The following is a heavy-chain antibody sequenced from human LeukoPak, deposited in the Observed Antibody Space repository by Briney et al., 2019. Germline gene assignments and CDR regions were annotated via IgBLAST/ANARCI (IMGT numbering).Heavy chain of an antibody. CDR1: GFTFSSYS. D-gene: IGHD3-22*01. CDR2: ISGGGGST. CDR3: AKHIAYYYDSSGYHIDY. J-gene: IGHJ4*02. Sequence: GGSLRLSCAASGFTFSSYSMNWVRQAPGKGLEWVSGISGGGGSTYYADSVKGRFTISRDNSKNTLFLQMNSLRAEDTAVYYCAKHIAYYYDSSGYHIDYWGQGTLVTVSS. V-gene: IGHV3-23*01.